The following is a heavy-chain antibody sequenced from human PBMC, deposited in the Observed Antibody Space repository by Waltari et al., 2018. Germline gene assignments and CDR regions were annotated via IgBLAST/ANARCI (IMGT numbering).Heavy chain of an antibody. CDR3: ARDRGRGLYLDS. CDR1: GVAITNTDF. CDR2: IHLSGRT. Sequence: QLQLQESGPGLVTPSGTLSLTCPVSGVAITNTDFWRWVRQPPGKGLEWIGQIHLSGRTTYDPSFASRVSMSIDTSNNHFSLMVTSATAADTAVYYCARDRGRGLYLDSWGQGTLVTVSP. V-gene: IGHV4-4*02. D-gene: IGHD2-15*01. J-gene: IGHJ4*02.